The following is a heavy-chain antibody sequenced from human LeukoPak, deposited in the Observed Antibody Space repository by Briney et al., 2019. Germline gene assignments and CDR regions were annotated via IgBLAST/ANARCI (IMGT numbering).Heavy chain of an antibody. D-gene: IGHD3-10*01. Sequence: PGGSLRLSCAASGFTFSSYAMSWVRQAPGKGLEWVSAISGSGGSTYYADSVKGRFTISRDNSKNTLYLQMNSLRVEDTAMYYCARVRGGGLYYFDYWGQGTLVTVSS. CDR3: ARVRGGGLYYFDY. J-gene: IGHJ4*02. CDR2: ISGSGGST. CDR1: GFTFSSYA. V-gene: IGHV3-23*01.